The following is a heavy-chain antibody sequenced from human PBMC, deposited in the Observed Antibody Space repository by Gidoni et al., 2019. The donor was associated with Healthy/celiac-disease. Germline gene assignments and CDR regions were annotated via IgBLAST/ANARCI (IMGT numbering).Heavy chain of an antibody. D-gene: IGHD3-22*01. J-gene: IGHJ4*02. V-gene: IGHV3-7*03. Sequence: EVQLVESGGGLVQPGGSLRLSCAASGCTFSSYWMSWVRQAPGKGLEWMANIKQDGSEKYYVDSVKGRFTISRDNAKNSLYLQMNSLRAEDTAVYYCAREMVYYDSSGFDYWCQGTLVTVSS. CDR3: AREMVYYDSSGFDY. CDR1: GCTFSSYW. CDR2: IKQDGSEK.